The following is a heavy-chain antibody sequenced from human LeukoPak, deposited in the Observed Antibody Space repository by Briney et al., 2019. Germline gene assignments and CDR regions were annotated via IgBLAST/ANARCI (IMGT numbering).Heavy chain of an antibody. V-gene: IGHV4-34*08. Sequence: SETLSLTCAAYGVTFSDYYLSWIRQPPGKGLEWIGEINHSGSTNYNPSLNGRVTMSVDTSKSQFSLKLSSVTDADTAVYFCAGRGYCSGDTCPPGYWGQGTLVTVSS. D-gene: IGHD2-15*01. CDR1: GVTFSDYY. J-gene: IGHJ4*02. CDR2: INHSGST. CDR3: AGRGYCSGDTCPPGY.